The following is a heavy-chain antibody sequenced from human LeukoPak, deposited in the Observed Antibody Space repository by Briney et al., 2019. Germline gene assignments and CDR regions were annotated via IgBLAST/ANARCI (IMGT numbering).Heavy chain of an antibody. CDR2: VYYGRSP. J-gene: IGHJ4*02. D-gene: IGHD6-25*01. CDR3: ARSSGTGTFSY. Sequence: SETLSLTCSVSGDSISRSTYYWAWIRQPPGKGLEWIGSVYYGRSPYFNPSLESRATISVDTSKNHFSLKMSSVTAADTAVYYCARSSGTGTFSYWGQGTLVTVSS. CDR1: GDSISRSTYY. V-gene: IGHV4-39*02.